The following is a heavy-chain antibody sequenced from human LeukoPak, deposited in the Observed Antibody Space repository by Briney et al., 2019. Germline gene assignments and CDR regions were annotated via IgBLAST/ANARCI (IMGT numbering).Heavy chain of an antibody. V-gene: IGHV3-49*04. CDR3: TNEYFDY. CDR2: IRSKTYGGTT. D-gene: IGHD1-1*01. J-gene: IGHJ4*02. Sequence: GGSLRLSCTTSGFTFGDYAVNWVRQAPGQGLEWVGFIRSKTYGGTTEYAASVKGRFTISRDDSKSIAYLQLNSLKTEDTAVYYCTNEYFDYWGQGTLVTVSS. CDR1: GFTFGDYA.